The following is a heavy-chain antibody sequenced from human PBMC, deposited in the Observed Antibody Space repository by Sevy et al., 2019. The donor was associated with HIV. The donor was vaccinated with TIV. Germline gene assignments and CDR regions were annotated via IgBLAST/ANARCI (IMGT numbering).Heavy chain of an antibody. CDR3: ARGRTYYESGGFYPYYFAI. CDR1: GFTVSSNY. D-gene: IGHD3-22*01. V-gene: IGHV3-53*01. CDR2: IYSGGNT. J-gene: IGHJ4*02. Sequence: GGSLRLSCAVSGFTVSSNYLSWVRQAPGKGLEWVSTIYSGGNTYYADSVRGRFTMSRDNSKNTLDLQMNSLRAEDTAVYYCARGRTYYESGGFYPYYFAIWGQGTLVTVSS.